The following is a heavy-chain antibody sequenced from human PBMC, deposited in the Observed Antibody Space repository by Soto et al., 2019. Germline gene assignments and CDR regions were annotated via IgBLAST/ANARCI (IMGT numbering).Heavy chain of an antibody. V-gene: IGHV3-11*03. CDR1: GFTFSDYY. CDR2: ISSSSSYT. Sequence: GESLCLSCAASGFTFSDYYMSWIRQAPGKGLEWVSYISSSSSYTNYADSVKGRFTISRDNAKNSLYLQMNSLRAEYTSVYYCARPRGDILTESPVDYWGQGTLVTVSS. J-gene: IGHJ4*02. D-gene: IGHD3-9*01. CDR3: ARPRGDILTESPVDY.